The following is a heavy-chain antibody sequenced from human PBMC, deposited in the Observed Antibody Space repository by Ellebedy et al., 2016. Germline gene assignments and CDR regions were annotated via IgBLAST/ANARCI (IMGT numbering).Heavy chain of an antibody. CDR1: GGTFSSYA. CDR3: ARGGATAVAVPQNWFDP. V-gene: IGHV1-3*01. Sequence: ASVKVSCKASGGTFSSYAISWVRQAPGQRLEWMGWINAGNGNTKYSQKFQGRVTITRDTSASTAYMELSSLRSEDTAVYYCARGGATAVAVPQNWFDPWGQGTLVTVSS. D-gene: IGHD6-19*01. J-gene: IGHJ5*02. CDR2: INAGNGNT.